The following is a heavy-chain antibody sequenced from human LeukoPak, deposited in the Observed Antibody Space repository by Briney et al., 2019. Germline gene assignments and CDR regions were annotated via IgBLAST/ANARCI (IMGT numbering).Heavy chain of an antibody. Sequence: GGSLRLSCAASGFTFSSYEMNWVRQAPGKGLEWVSYISSSGSNIYYADSVKGRFTISRDNAKNSLYLQMNSLRAEDTAVYYCARILVDGGYWGQGTLVTVSS. CDR3: ARILVDGGY. J-gene: IGHJ4*02. D-gene: IGHD2-8*01. CDR1: GFTFSSYE. CDR2: ISSSGSNI. V-gene: IGHV3-48*03.